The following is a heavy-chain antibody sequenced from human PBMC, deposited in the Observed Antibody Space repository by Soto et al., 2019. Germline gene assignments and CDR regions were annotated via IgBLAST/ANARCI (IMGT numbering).Heavy chain of an antibody. CDR2: IIPIFGTA. V-gene: IGHV1-69*13. CDR1: GGTFSSYA. Sequence: SVKVSCKASGGTFSSYAISWVRQVPGQGLEWMGGIIPIFGTANYAQKFQGRVTITADESTSTAYMELNRLRADDTAVYFWAKALVTPSDAFDLWGRGTLVTVSS. D-gene: IGHD2-21*02. J-gene: IGHJ3*01. CDR3: AKALVTPSDAFDL.